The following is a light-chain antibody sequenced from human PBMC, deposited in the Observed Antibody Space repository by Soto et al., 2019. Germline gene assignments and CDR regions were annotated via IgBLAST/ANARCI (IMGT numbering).Light chain of an antibody. V-gene: IGLV4-69*01. J-gene: IGLJ2*01. CDR2: LNSDGSH. CDR3: QTWGTAIHDVV. CDR1: SGHSTYA. Sequence: QSVLTQSPSASASLGASVKLTCTLRSGHSTYAIAWHQQQPDKGPRYLMKLNSDGSHSKGDGIPDRFSGSSSGAERHLTISSLQSEDEADYYCQTWGTAIHDVVFGGGTKLTVL.